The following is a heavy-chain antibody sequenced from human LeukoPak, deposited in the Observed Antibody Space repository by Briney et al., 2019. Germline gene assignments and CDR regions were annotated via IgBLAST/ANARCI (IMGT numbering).Heavy chain of an antibody. V-gene: IGHV4-34*01. CDR1: GGSFSGHF. CDR2: INDRGRT. CDR3: ARTPDYCSSTSCPRDAFDI. Sequence: SETLSLTCAVYGGSFSGHFWSWVRQPPGKGLEWIGEINDRGRTNYSPSLKSRVTLSVDTSKNQFSLKLSSVTAADTAVYYCARTPDYCSSTSCPRDAFDIWGQGTMVTVSS. J-gene: IGHJ3*02. D-gene: IGHD2-2*01.